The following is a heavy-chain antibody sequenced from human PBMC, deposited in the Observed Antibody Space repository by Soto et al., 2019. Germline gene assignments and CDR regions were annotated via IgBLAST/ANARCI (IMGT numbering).Heavy chain of an antibody. Sequence: PSETLSLTCTVSGGSISSGGYYWSWVRQPPGKGLEWIGEIYHSGSTNYNPSLKSRVTISVDKSKNQFSLKLSSVAAADTAVYYCARSSDSTDAFDIWGQGTMVTVSS. D-gene: IGHD2-21*02. V-gene: IGHV4-39*07. CDR2: IYHSGST. J-gene: IGHJ3*02. CDR3: ARSSDSTDAFDI. CDR1: GGSISSGGYY.